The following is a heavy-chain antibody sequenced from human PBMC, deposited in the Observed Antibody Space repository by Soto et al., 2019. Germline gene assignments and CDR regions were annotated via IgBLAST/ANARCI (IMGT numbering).Heavy chain of an antibody. D-gene: IGHD6-13*01. J-gene: IGHJ4*02. V-gene: IGHV4-31*03. CDR1: GGSISSGGYY. CDR3: AGGGDSSRPSEAVDS. CDR2: IYYSGST. Sequence: QVQLQESGPGLVKPSQTLSLTCTVSGGSISSGGYYWSWIRQHPGKGLEWIGYIYYSGSTYYNPSRKSRATLAVDTATTQVSRELSSVTAADTAVYYCAGGGDSSRPSEAVDSWGQGTLVTVSP.